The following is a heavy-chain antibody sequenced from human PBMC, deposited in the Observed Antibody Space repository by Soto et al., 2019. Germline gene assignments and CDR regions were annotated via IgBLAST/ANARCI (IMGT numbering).Heavy chain of an antibody. D-gene: IGHD3-10*01. Sequence: QAHLVQSGTEVKMPGASVKVSCKASEYTFTDYCLHWVRQAPGQNLEWVGWINVDSGATNYGHNFHGRVAMTRDTSMRTVYMELNGLTSDDTGIYYCVRDHSPMTSGRAGRDWFDPWGQGTLVIVSS. J-gene: IGHJ5*02. CDR2: INVDSGAT. V-gene: IGHV1-2*02. CDR3: VRDHSPMTSGRAGRDWFDP. CDR1: EYTFTDYC.